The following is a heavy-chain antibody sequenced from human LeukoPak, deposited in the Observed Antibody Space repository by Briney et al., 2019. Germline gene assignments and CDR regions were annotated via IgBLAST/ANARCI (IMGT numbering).Heavy chain of an antibody. CDR2: FDPGDGET. CDR1: GYTFTGYY. J-gene: IGHJ3*02. CDR3: ATDAGGYYDFWSGRYAFDI. D-gene: IGHD3-3*01. Sequence: ASVKVSCKASGYTFTGYYMHWVRQAPGKGLEWMGGFDPGDGETIYAQKFQGRVTMTEDTSTDTAYMELSSLRSGDTAVYYCATDAGGYYDFWSGRYAFDIWGQGTMVTVSS. V-gene: IGHV1-24*01.